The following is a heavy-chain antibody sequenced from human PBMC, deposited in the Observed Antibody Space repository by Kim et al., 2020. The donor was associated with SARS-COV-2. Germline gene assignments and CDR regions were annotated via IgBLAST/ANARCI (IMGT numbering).Heavy chain of an antibody. CDR1: GVSVNSGSFY. V-gene: IGHV4-61*01. J-gene: IGHJ5*01. CDR2: ISYNGNS. D-gene: IGHD3-10*01. Sequence: SETLSLTCTVSGVSVNSGSFYWSWIRQPPGRGLEWITYISYNGNSNCIPSLKNRVTTSIDTSKNQFSLKMMSVTAADTAVYYCARMGYGSGTYYTGNWF. CDR3: ARMGYGSGTYYTGNWF.